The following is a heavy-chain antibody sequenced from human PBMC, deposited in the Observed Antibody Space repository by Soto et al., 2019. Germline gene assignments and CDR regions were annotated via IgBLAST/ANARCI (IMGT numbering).Heavy chain of an antibody. CDR1: GITFSNYN. Sequence: EVHLVESGGGLVKPGGSLRLSCAASGITFSNYNINWVRQVPGTGLAWVSYISASGSYIYYADSVKGRFTISRDNAKNSMYLQMNSLRAEDTAVYYCATDWGYSYGHAFDPWGQGTLVTVSS. V-gene: IGHV3-21*01. J-gene: IGHJ5*02. D-gene: IGHD5-18*01. CDR3: ATDWGYSYGHAFDP. CDR2: ISASGSYI.